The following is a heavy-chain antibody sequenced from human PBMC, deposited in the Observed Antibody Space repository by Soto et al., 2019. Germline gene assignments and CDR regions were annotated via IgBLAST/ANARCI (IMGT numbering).Heavy chain of an antibody. CDR1: GFNFRTYG. CDR3: ARGTDYADLGNAEYFHP. D-gene: IGHD4-17*01. Sequence: QVQLVESGGGVVQPGRSLRLSCAASGFNFRTYGIHWVRQAPGKGLEWVALISKDGSHSYYAHSVKGRFTTSRDNSQNKAFLQVNSLRADDTAVDFCARGTDYADLGNAEYFHPWGQGTLVTVSS. J-gene: IGHJ1*01. CDR2: ISKDGSHS. V-gene: IGHV3-30*03.